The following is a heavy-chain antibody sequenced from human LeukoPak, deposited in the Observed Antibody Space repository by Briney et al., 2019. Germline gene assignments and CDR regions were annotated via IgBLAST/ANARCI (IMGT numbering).Heavy chain of an antibody. CDR2: IIGSGGSI. D-gene: IGHD5-12*01. J-gene: IGHJ4*02. CDR1: GFTFSNAW. V-gene: IGHV3-23*01. CDR3: AKTYSGYGELDY. Sequence: GGSLRLSCAASGFTFSNAWMSWVRQAPGKGLEWVSSIIGSGGSIYYADSVKGRFTLSTDNSKNTLYLQMNSLRVEDTAVYYCAKTYSGYGELDYWGQGTLVTVSS.